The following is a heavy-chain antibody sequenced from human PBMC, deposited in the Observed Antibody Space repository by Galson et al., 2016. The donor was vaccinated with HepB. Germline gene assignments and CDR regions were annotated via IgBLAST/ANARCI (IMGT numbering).Heavy chain of an antibody. D-gene: IGHD4-23*01. Sequence: SLRLSCAAPGFTFNSYNMNWVRQAPGKGLEWVSSITSSSNYIYYADSVRGRFTISRDNAKNSLHLQMNSLRAEDTAVYYCTRAYVGEARRGTYWYFDLWGRGTLVTVSS. V-gene: IGHV3-21*01. CDR1: GFTFNSYN. J-gene: IGHJ2*01. CDR2: ITSSSNYI. CDR3: TRAYVGEARRGTYWYFDL.